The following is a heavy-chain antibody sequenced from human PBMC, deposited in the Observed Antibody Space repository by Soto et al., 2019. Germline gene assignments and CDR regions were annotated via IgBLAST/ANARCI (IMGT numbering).Heavy chain of an antibody. CDR3: ARIRGYCSGGSCYFYYFAMDV. CDR1: GFSLSDADVG. V-gene: IGHV2-26*01. J-gene: IGHJ6*02. D-gene: IGHD2-15*01. CDR2: ILSNDEE. Sequence: QVTLKESGPVLVKPTETLTLTCTVSGFSLSDADVGVAWIRQPPGKALEWLAHILSNDEEVFSSSLRTRLTISTDTARSQVVLTMSNIEPVDTVTYYCARIRGYCSGGSCYFYYFAMDVWGQGTTVTVS.